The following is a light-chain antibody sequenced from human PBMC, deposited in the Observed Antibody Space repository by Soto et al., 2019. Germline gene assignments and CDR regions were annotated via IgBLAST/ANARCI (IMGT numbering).Light chain of an antibody. J-gene: IGKJ1*01. Sequence: EIGMTQSPRTLSLSPGDTATLSCRACHSLGSDLAWYQQKPGQAPRLLIFGAPARPTGIPARISGSGSGTEFTLTIISLRSEDFAVYFCQQYYNWPRTFGHGTKVDIK. CDR3: QQYYNWPRT. V-gene: IGKV3-15*01. CDR2: GAP. CDR1: HSLGSD.